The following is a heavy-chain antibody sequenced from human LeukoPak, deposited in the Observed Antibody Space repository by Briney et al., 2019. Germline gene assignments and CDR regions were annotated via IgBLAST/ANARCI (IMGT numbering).Heavy chain of an antibody. CDR1: GFTFSSYA. CDR2: ISYDGSNK. CDR3: ARGAPSGGLYYYYGMDV. D-gene: IGHD3-16*01. V-gene: IGHV3-30-3*01. J-gene: IGHJ6*02. Sequence: GRSLRLSCAASGFTFSSYAMHWVRQAPGKGLEWVAVISYDGSNKYYADSVKGRFTISRDNSKNTLYLQMNSLRAEDTAVYYCARGAPSGGLYYYYGMDVWGQGTTVTVSS.